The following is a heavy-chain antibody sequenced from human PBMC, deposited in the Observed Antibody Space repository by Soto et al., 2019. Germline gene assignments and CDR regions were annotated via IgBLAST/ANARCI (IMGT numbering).Heavy chain of an antibody. CDR3: ALTRRSSLLEVAGPGFEY. V-gene: IGHV3-30*03. Sequence: LRLSCATSGFNFGFFGMHWVRQAPGKGLEWLSVLSYEGSEEYYADSVRGRFTISRDNSKSTLFLQMDSLRVEDTGVYYCALTRRSSLLEVAGPGFEYWGQGTLVTVSS. CDR1: GFNFGFFG. D-gene: IGHD6-19*01. CDR2: LSYEGSEE. J-gene: IGHJ4*02.